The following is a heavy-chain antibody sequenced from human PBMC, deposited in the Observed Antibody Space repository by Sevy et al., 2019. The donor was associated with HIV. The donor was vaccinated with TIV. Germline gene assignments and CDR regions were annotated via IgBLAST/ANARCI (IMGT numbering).Heavy chain of an antibody. V-gene: IGHV1-2*02. CDR1: GFSFTAYF. Sequence: ASVKVSCEASGFSFTAYFIHWVRQAPGQGLEWMGWINPNSGGTNYAQKFQGRVTMTSDASISAAYMELTSLTSDDTAVYYCAIDRFIFGSGPPDSWGQGTLVTVSS. J-gene: IGHJ4*02. CDR2: INPNSGGT. D-gene: IGHD2-15*01. CDR3: AIDRFIFGSGPPDS.